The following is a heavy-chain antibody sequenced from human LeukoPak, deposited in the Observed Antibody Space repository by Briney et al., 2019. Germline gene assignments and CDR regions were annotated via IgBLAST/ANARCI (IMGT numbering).Heavy chain of an antibody. Sequence: KPSETLSLTCTVSGVSISGSHFYWGWIRQPPGKGLEWVGCIYYSGSPYYSPSLESRVTISVDTSRKHFSLKLSSVTAADTAVYYCARLQTGPYWYFDLWGRGTLVTVSP. V-gene: IGHV4-39*02. CDR2: IYYSGSP. CDR1: GVSISGSHFY. D-gene: IGHD1-14*01. J-gene: IGHJ2*01. CDR3: ARLQTGPYWYFDL.